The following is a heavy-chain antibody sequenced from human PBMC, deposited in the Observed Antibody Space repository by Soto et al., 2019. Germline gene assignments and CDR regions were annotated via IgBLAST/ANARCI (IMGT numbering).Heavy chain of an antibody. J-gene: IGHJ6*04. CDR2: IYYSGST. Sequence: QVQLQESGPGLVKPSQTLSLTCTVSGGSISSGGYYWSWIRQHPGKGLEWIGYIYYSGSTYYNPSLKSRVTISVDTAKTHFSLKLSSVTAADTAVYYCARDRYCSGGSCYGSMDVWGKGTTVTVSS. CDR3: ARDRYCSGGSCYGSMDV. D-gene: IGHD2-15*01. V-gene: IGHV4-31*03. CDR1: GGSISSGGYY.